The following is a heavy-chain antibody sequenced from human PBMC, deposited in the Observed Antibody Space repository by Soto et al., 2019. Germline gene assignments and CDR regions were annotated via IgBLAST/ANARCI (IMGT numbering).Heavy chain of an antibody. CDR3: AKARRSSGRTLDAFDI. D-gene: IGHD2-15*01. J-gene: IGHJ3*02. V-gene: IGHV3-30*18. CDR2: ISYDGSNK. CDR1: GFTFSSYG. Sequence: QVQLVESGGGVVQPGRSLRLSCAASGFTFSSYGMHWVRQAPGKGLEWVAVISYDGSNKYYADSVKGRFTISRDNSKNTLYLQMNSLRAEDTAVYYCAKARRSSGRTLDAFDIWGQGTMVTVSS.